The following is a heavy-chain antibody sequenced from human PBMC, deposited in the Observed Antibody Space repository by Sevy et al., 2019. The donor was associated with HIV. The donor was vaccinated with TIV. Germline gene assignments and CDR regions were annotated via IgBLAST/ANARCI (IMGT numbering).Heavy chain of an antibody. J-gene: IGHJ3*02. D-gene: IGHD3-9*01. CDR3: ARILRYFDWLLGGAFDI. CDR1: GYTFTSYD. CDR2: MNPNSGNK. Sequence: ASVKVSCKASGYTFTSYDINWVRQATGQGLEWMGWMNPNSGNKGYAQKFQGRVTMTRNTSISTAYMELSSLRSEDTAVYYCARILRYFDWLLGGAFDIWGQGTMVTVSS. V-gene: IGHV1-8*01.